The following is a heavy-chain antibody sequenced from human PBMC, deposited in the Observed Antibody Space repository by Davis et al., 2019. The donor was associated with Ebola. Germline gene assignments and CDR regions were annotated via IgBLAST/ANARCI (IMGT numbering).Heavy chain of an antibody. CDR3: AKDRAATRSFDP. V-gene: IGHV3-33*06. Sequence: PGGSLRLSCAASGFTFSSYGMHWVRQAPGRGLEWVAGIWYDGSNKYYADSVKGRFTISRDNSKNTLYLQMNSLRAEDTAVYYCAKDRAATRSFDPWGQGTLVTVSS. J-gene: IGHJ5*02. CDR2: IWYDGSNK. CDR1: GFTFSSYG. D-gene: IGHD6-13*01.